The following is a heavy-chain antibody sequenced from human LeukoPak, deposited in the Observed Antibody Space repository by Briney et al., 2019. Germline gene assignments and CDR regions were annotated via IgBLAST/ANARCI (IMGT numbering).Heavy chain of an antibody. CDR2: VYPGDSDT. CDR1: GYRFNSYW. Sequence: GESLKISCKGSGYRFNSYWIGWVRQMPGKGLEWMGIVYPGDSDTRYSPSFQGQVTISADKSISTAYLQWSSLKASDTAIYYCVRTVGYCSSTSCYRNFGYWGQGTLVTVSS. D-gene: IGHD2-2*02. CDR3: VRTVGYCSSTSCYRNFGY. J-gene: IGHJ4*02. V-gene: IGHV5-51*01.